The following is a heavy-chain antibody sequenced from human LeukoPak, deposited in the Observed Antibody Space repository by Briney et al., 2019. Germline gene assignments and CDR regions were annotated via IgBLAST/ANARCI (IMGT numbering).Heavy chain of an antibody. CDR2: ISSSSRTI. Sequence: GGSLRLSCAASGFTFSNYNMNWVRQAPGKGLEWVSYISSSSRTIYYADSVKGRFTISRDDAKNSLYLQMNSLRAEDTAVYYCARHDAYGDQDYWGQGTLVTVSS. CDR3: ARHDAYGDQDY. CDR1: GFTFSNYN. J-gene: IGHJ4*02. D-gene: IGHD4-17*01. V-gene: IGHV3-48*04.